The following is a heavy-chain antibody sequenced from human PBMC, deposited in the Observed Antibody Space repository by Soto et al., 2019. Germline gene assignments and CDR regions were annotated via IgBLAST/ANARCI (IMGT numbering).Heavy chain of an antibody. J-gene: IGHJ6*02. CDR2: VNFDGTTT. CDR1: GFTFSNHW. D-gene: IGHD3-16*01. V-gene: IGHV3-74*01. Sequence: DVQLVESGGGLVQPGGSLRLSCAASGFTFSNHWMHWVRQVPGKGLVWVSRVNFDGTTTNYADSVKGRFTVSRDNAKNAVYLQMNSLRADDTGVYYCGRGIQIYYVVDVWGQGTTVTVSS. CDR3: GRGIQIYYVVDV.